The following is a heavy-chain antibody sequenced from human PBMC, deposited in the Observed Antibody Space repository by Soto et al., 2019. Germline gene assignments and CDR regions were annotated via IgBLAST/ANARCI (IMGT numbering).Heavy chain of an antibody. CDR1: GYTFTSYA. V-gene: IGHV1-18*01. CDR3: ARDSPPPRE. CDR2: IRAYNGNT. Sequence: QVQLVQSGAEVKNPGSSVKVSCKASGYTFTSYAIIWVRQAPGQGLEWMGWIRAYNGNTNYAQKLHGRVTMTTDISTSIAYIELLILIPDDTAVFYCARDSPPPREWGQGTLVTVSS. J-gene: IGHJ4*02.